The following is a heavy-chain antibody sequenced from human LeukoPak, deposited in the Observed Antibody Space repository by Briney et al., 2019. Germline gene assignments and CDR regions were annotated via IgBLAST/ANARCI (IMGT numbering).Heavy chain of an antibody. V-gene: IGHV3-30-3*01. J-gene: IGHJ5*02. Sequence: TGGSLRLSCAASGFTFSSYALHWVRQAPGKGLEWVAVISYDGSNKYYADSVKGRFTISRDNSKNTLYLQMDSLRAEDTAVYYCAKDPKSVAGTSSRFDPWGQGTLVTVSS. CDR2: ISYDGSNK. CDR1: GFTFSSYA. CDR3: AKDPKSVAGTSSRFDP. D-gene: IGHD6-19*01.